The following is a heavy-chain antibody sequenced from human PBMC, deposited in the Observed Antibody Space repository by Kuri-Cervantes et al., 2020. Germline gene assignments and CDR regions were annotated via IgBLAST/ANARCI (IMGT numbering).Heavy chain of an antibody. J-gene: IGHJ3*02. Sequence: GESLKISCAASGSTFSSHAMHWVRQAPGKGLEWVAVVSYDGSYKDYADSVKGRCAFSRDNSKNTLYLQVNSLRGEDTAVYYCVRDSDSYAFDIWGQGTMVTVSS. CDR2: VSYDGSYK. V-gene: IGHV3-30*01. CDR1: GSTFSSHA. D-gene: IGHD2-21*02. CDR3: VRDSDSYAFDI.